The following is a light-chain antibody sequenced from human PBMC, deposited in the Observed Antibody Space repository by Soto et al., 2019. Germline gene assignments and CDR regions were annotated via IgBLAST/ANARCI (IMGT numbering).Light chain of an antibody. Sequence: VLTQPPSVSVAPGQTARSTCGGNNIGSKSVHWYQQKPGQAPVLVVYDDSDRPSGIPERFSGSNSGNTATLTISRVEAGDEADYYCQVWDSSSDPPDVFGTGTKLTVL. CDR1: NIGSKS. V-gene: IGLV3-21*02. CDR3: QVWDSSSDPPDV. J-gene: IGLJ1*01. CDR2: DDS.